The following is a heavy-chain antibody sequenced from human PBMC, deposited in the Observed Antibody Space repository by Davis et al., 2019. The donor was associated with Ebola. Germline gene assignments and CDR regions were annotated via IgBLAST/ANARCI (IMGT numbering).Heavy chain of an antibody. D-gene: IGHD2-21*02. CDR2: INPSGGTT. CDR1: GYTFTNFF. J-gene: IGHJ6*04. Sequence: ASVKVSCKASGYTFTNFFMHWVRQAPGQGLEWMGIINPSGGTTIYAQRFQGRVTMTRDTSTSTVYMELRSLRSEDTAVYYCARDHIVVVTAIRLGGGDYYYGMDVWGKGTTVTVSS. V-gene: IGHV1-46*01. CDR3: ARDHIVVVTAIRLGGGDYYYGMDV.